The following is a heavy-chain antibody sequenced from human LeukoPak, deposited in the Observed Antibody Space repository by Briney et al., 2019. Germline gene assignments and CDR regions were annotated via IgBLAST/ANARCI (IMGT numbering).Heavy chain of an antibody. CDR3: ARDRVRSGYWVDAFDI. D-gene: IGHD3-22*01. CDR2: INWNGGST. Sequence: GGSLRLSCAASGFTFDDYGMSWVRQAPGKGLEWVSGINWNGGSTGYADSVKGRFTISRDNSKNTLYLQMNSLRAEDTAVYYCARDRVRSGYWVDAFDIWGQGTMVTVSS. CDR1: GFTFDDYG. J-gene: IGHJ3*02. V-gene: IGHV3-20*04.